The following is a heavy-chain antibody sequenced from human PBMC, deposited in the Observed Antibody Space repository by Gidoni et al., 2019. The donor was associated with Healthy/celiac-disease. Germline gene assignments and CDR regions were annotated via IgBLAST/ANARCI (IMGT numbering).Heavy chain of an antibody. CDR1: GGTFSSYA. D-gene: IGHD6-6*01. J-gene: IGHJ6*02. CDR3: ATREEQGESIAARRDTPGAIYGMDV. Sequence: QVQLVQSGAEVKKPGSSVKVSCKASGGTFSSYAISWVRQAPGQGLEWMGGIIPIFGTANYAQKFQGRVTITADESTSTAYMELSSLRSEDTAVYYCATREEQGESIAARRDTPGAIYGMDVWGQGTTVTVSS. CDR2: IIPIFGTA. V-gene: IGHV1-69*01.